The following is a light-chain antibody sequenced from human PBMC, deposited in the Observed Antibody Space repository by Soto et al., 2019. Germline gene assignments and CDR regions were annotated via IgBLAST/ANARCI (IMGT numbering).Light chain of an antibody. CDR3: QQYNRYSPLT. CDR1: QSITNW. CDR2: DAS. Sequence: DIRMTQSPSTLSASVGDRVTITCRASQSITNWLAWYQQKPGKAPKLLVYDASSLESGVPSRFSGSGSGTEFTLTISSLQPDDFATYCCQQYNRYSPLTFGPGTKVDIK. J-gene: IGKJ3*01. V-gene: IGKV1-5*01.